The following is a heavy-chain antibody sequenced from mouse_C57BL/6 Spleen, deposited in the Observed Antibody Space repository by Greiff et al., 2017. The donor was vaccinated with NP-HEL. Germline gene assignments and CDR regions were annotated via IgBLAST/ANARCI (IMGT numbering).Heavy chain of an antibody. CDR2: ISDGGSYT. V-gene: IGHV5-4*01. D-gene: IGHD2-4*01. CDR3: ASPRAYDYDRAWFAY. CDR1: GFTFSSYA. Sequence: EVQLVESGGGLVKPGGSLKLSCAASGFTFSSYAMSWVRQTPEKRLEWVATISDGGSYTYYPDNVKGRFTISRDNAKNNLYLQMSHLKSEDTAMYYCASPRAYDYDRAWFAYWGQGTLVTVSA. J-gene: IGHJ3*01.